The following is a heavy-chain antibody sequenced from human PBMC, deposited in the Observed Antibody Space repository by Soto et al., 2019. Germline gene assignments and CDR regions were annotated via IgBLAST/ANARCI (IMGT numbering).Heavy chain of an antibody. Sequence: SETLSLTCTVSGGSISSGDYYWSWIRQPPGKGLEWIGYIYYSGSTYYNPSLKSRVTISVDTSKTQFSPKLSSVTAADTAVYYCARAQGGVAATPLNYYYGMDVWGQGTTVTVS. V-gene: IGHV4-30-4*01. D-gene: IGHD2-15*01. CDR2: IYYSGST. CDR3: ARAQGGVAATPLNYYYGMDV. CDR1: GGSISSGDYY. J-gene: IGHJ6*02.